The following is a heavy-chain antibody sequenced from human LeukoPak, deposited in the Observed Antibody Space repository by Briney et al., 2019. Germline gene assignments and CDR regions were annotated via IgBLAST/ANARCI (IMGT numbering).Heavy chain of an antibody. J-gene: IGHJ6*04. CDR1: GGSISGYY. CDR3: ARHEGDDFWTAFPNYNYALDV. V-gene: IGHV4-59*08. D-gene: IGHD3/OR15-3a*01. CDR2: IFFRGGT. Sequence: SETLSLTCTVSGGSISGYYWSWIRQPPGKGLEWIGFIFFRGGTNYNPSLTSRVTMSVNTSKNHFSLKLSSVTAADTAVYYCARHEGDDFWTAFPNYNYALDVWGKGTTVTVSS.